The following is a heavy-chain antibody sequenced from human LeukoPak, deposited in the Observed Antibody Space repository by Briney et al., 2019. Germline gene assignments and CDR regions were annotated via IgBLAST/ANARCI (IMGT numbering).Heavy chain of an antibody. CDR1: GFTFSCYL. D-gene: IGHD2-2*01. J-gene: IGHJ5*02. CDR3: ARGGPAAMVDP. Sequence: GGFLSRCCAASGFTFSCYLMSWVRQAPGKGVEWVANIKQDGSEKYYVDSVKGRFTISRDNAKNSLYLQMNSLRAEHTAVYYCARGGPAAMVDPWGQGTLVTVSS. V-gene: IGHV3-7*01. CDR2: IKQDGSEK.